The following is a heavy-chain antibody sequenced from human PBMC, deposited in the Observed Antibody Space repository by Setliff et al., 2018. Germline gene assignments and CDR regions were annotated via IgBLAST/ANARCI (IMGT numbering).Heavy chain of an antibody. D-gene: IGHD3-22*01. CDR2: FYISGTT. CDR3: ARGSFPYDNSGFDY. CDR1: GDPMSSRRYY. J-gene: IGHJ4*02. Sequence: SETLSLTCTVSGDPMSSRRYYWAWIRQPAGKGLEWIGRFYISGTTTYNPSLKSRVTMSADTSKNQFSLKLRSVTAADTAVYYCARGSFPYDNSGFDYWGQGTLVTVSS. V-gene: IGHV4-61*02.